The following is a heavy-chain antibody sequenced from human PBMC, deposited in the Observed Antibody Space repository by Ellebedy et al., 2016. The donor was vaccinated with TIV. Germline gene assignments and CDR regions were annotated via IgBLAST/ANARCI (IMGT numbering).Heavy chain of an antibody. D-gene: IGHD1-14*01. CDR3: ARSGHYSYYYMDV. CDR2: IWYDGSNK. Sequence: GESLKISCAASGFTFSSYGMHWVRQAPGKGLEWVAVIWYDGSNKYYADSVKGRFTISRDNSKNTLYLQMNSLRAEDTAVYYCARSGHYSYYYMDVWGKGTTVTVSS. V-gene: IGHV3-33*01. CDR1: GFTFSSYG. J-gene: IGHJ6*03.